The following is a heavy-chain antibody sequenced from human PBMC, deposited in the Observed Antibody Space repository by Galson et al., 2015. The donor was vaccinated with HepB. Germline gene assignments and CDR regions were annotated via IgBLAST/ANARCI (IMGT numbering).Heavy chain of an antibody. J-gene: IGHJ3*02. V-gene: IGHV1-18*01. CDR2: ISAYNGNT. CDR3: ARGRYYYDSSGYAFDAFDI. D-gene: IGHD3-22*01. CDR1: GYTFTSYG. Sequence: SVKVSCKASGYTFTSYGISWVRQAPGQGLEWMGWISAYNGNTNYAQKLQGRVTMTTDTSTSTAYMELRSLRSDDTAVYYCARGRYYYDSSGYAFDAFDIWGQGTMVTVSS.